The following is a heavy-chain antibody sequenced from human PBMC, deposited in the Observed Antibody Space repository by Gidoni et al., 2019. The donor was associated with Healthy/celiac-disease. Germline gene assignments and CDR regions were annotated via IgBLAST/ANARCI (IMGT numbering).Heavy chain of an antibody. CDR2: IYYSGST. D-gene: IGHD2-15*01. J-gene: IGHJ5*02. Sequence: QVQLQESGPGLVKPSQTLSLTCTVSGGSICSGGYYWSWIRQHPGKGLEWIGYIYYSGSTYYNPSLKSRVTISVDTSKNQFSLKLSSVTAADTAVYYCARYCSGGSCDWFDPWGQGTLVTVSS. V-gene: IGHV4-31*03. CDR1: GGSICSGGYY. CDR3: ARYCSGGSCDWFDP.